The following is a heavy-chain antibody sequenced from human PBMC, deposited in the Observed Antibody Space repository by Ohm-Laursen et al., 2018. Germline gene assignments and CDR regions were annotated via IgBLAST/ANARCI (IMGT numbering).Heavy chain of an antibody. Sequence: GSLRLSCAASGFTFSNNAMSWVRQAPGKGLEWVSSIGDSGSRTYYAESVKGRFTISKDKSKNMLYLQMNSLRAEDTAVYHCASRRIVTMDRGAFNVWGQGTMVTVSS. D-gene: IGHD4-11*01. J-gene: IGHJ3*01. CDR2: IGDSGSRT. CDR3: ASRRIVTMDRGAFNV. V-gene: IGHV3-23*01. CDR1: GFTFSNNA.